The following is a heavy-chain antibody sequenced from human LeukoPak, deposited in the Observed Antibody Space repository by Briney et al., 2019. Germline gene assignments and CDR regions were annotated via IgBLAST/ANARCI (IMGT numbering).Heavy chain of an antibody. J-gene: IGHJ4*02. CDR3: ARAPRAYGPFDY. D-gene: IGHD3-16*01. CDR2: ISSSSSYI. Sequence: KTGGSLRLSCTASGFTFSSYSMNWVRQAPGKGLEWVSSISSSSSYIYYADSVKGRFTISRDNAKNSLYLQMNSLRAEDTAVYYCARAPRAYGPFDYWGQGTLVTVSS. V-gene: IGHV3-21*01. CDR1: GFTFSSYS.